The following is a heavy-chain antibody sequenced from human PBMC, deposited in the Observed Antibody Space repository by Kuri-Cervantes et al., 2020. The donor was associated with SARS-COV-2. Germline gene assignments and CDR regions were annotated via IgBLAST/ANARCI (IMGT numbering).Heavy chain of an antibody. D-gene: IGHD3-22*01. Sequence: GESLKISCAASGFTFSSYSMNWVRQAPGKGLEWVSYISSSRTTIYYADSVKSRFTISRDNAKNSLYLQMNSLRAEDTAVYYCARDYYDSKSYWGQGTLVTVSS. CDR1: GFTFSSYS. CDR2: ISSSRTTI. V-gene: IGHV3-48*01. CDR3: ARDYYDSKSY. J-gene: IGHJ4*02.